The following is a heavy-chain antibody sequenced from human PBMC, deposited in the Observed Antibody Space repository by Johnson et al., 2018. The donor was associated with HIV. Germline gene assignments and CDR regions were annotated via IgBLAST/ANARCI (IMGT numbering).Heavy chain of an antibody. Sequence: QVQLVESGGGVVQPGRSLRLSCAASGFTFSRYAMHWVRQAPGNGLEWVAAIAYDGSNKYYADAVKGRFTISRDNSKNTLYLQMHSLRAEDTAVYYCASYSGRLRGGDGFDIWGQGTMVTVSS. V-gene: IGHV3-30-3*01. D-gene: IGHD5-12*01. J-gene: IGHJ3*02. CDR2: IAYDGSNK. CDR3: ASYSGRLRGGDGFDI. CDR1: GFTFSRYA.